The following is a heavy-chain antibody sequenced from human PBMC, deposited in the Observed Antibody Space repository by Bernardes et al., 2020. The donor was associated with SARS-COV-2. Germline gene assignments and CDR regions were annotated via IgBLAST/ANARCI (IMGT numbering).Heavy chain of an antibody. CDR1: GYTFTNYY. CDR2: INPNSGGT. J-gene: IGHJ4*02. Sequence: ASVKVSCKASGYTFTNYYMDWVRQAPGQGLEWMGWINPNSGGTNFAQKFQGRVTMTRDTSMSTAYVELNNPRSDDTAVYYCARAMTHGFASIWAFDYWSQGTLVTVSS. CDR3: ARAMTHGFASIWAFDY. D-gene: IGHD6-13*01. V-gene: IGHV1-2*02.